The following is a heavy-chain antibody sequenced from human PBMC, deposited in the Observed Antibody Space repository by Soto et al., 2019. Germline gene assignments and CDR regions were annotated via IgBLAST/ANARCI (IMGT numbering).Heavy chain of an antibody. CDR1: GFTFSNLG. V-gene: IGHV3-7*03. Sequence: GGSLRLSCAASGFTFSNLGMTWVRQAPGKGLAWVASVNEDGSEKYSVDTAKGRLTISRDNAKNSLYLQMNSLRVEDTALYYCARSSHPTRSYLDYWGQGAVVTVSS. J-gene: IGHJ4*02. CDR2: VNEDGSEK. CDR3: ARSSHPTRSYLDY.